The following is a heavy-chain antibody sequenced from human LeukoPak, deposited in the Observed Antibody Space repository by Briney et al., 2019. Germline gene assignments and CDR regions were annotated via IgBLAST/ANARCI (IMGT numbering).Heavy chain of an antibody. V-gene: IGHV3-11*04. J-gene: IGHJ4*02. Sequence: AGGSLRLSCAASGFTFSDYYMSWLRQAPGKGLEWISYISSSGSTKYYADSVQGRFTISRDNAKNSLYLQMSSLSAEDTAIYYCAREGRRTYDDFDYWGQGTLVTVSS. CDR1: GFTFSDYY. CDR3: AREGRRTYDDFDY. CDR2: ISSSGSTK. D-gene: IGHD3-3*01.